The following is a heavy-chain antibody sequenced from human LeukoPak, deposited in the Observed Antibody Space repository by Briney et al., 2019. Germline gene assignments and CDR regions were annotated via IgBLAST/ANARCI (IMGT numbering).Heavy chain of an antibody. D-gene: IGHD3-22*01. CDR2: INHSGST. J-gene: IGHJ3*02. V-gene: IGHV4-34*01. Sequence: SETLSLTCAVYGGSFSGYYWGWIRQPPGKGLEWIGEINHSGSTNYNPSLKSRVTISVDTSKNQFSLKLSSVTAADTAVYYCARRHYYDSSGYYQRAFDIWGQGTMVTVSS. CDR1: GGSFSGYY. CDR3: ARRHYYDSSGYYQRAFDI.